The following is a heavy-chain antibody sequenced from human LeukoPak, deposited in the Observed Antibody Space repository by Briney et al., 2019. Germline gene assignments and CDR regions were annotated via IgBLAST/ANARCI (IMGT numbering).Heavy chain of an antibody. CDR1: GFTFSNYA. CDR2: IYYDGSNK. D-gene: IGHD6-13*01. J-gene: IGHJ4*02. CDR3: AKSGIEAAGSLVYFDY. V-gene: IGHV3-30*18. Sequence: QPGRSLGLSCAASGFTFSNYAMHWVRQAPGKGLEWVAIIYYDGSNKYYADSVKGRFTISRDNSKNTLYLQMNSLRAEDTAVYYCAKSGIEAAGSLVYFDYWGQGTLVTASS.